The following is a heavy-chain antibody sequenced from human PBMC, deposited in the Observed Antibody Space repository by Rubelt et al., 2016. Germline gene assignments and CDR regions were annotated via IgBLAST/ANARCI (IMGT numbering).Heavy chain of an antibody. V-gene: IGHV7-4-1*02. CDR2: INTNTGNP. CDR3: ARGGRQLVRWGLNWFDP. J-gene: IGHJ5*02. D-gene: IGHD6-6*01. Sequence: QVQLVQSGSELKKPGASVKVSCKASGYTFTSYAMNWVRQAPGQGLEWMGWINTNTGNPTYAQGFTGRFVFSLDTSVSTAYLQISSLKAEDTAVYYCARGGRQLVRWGLNWFDPWGQGTLVTVSS. CDR1: GYTFTSYA.